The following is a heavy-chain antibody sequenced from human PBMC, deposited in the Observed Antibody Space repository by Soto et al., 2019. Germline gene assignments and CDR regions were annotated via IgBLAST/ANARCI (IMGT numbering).Heavy chain of an antibody. D-gene: IGHD3-22*01. CDR2: IIPIFGTA. V-gene: IGHV1-69*06. CDR1: GGTFSSYA. J-gene: IGHJ5*02. CDR3: ARDQYYYDSSGYYRHNWFDP. Sequence: QVQLVQSGAEVKKPGSSVNVSCKASGGTFSSYAISWVRQAPGQGLEWMGGIIPIFGTANYAQKFQGRVTITADKSTSTAYKELSSLRSEDTAVYYCARDQYYYDSSGYYRHNWFDPWGQGTLVTVSS.